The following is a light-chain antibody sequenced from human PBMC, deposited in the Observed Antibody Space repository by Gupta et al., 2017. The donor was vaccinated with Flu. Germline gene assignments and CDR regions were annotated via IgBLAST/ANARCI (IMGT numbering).Light chain of an antibody. V-gene: IGLV1-40*01. J-gene: IGLJ3*02. Sequence: QSVLTQPPSVSGAPGQRVTISCTGSSSNIGAGYDVHWYQQLPGTAPKLLIYGNINRPSGVPVRFSGSKSGTSASLAITGLQAEDEADYYCQSYDSSLSEVFGGGTKLTVL. CDR1: SSNIGAGYD. CDR2: GNI. CDR3: QSYDSSLSEV.